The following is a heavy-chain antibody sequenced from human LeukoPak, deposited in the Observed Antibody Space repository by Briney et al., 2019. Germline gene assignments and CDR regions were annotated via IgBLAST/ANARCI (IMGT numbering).Heavy chain of an antibody. CDR2: IYPGDSDT. V-gene: IGHV5-51*01. J-gene: IGHJ4*02. Sequence: GESLKISCKGSGYSFTSYWIGWVRQMPGKGLEWMGIIYPGDSDTGYSPSFQGQVTISADQSISTAYLQWNSLKASDTAMYYCARLDITMIGDYWGQGTLVTVSS. CDR1: GYSFTSYW. D-gene: IGHD3-22*01. CDR3: ARLDITMIGDY.